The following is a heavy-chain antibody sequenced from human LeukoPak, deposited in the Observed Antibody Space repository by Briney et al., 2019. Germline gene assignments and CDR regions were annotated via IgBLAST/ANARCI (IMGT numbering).Heavy chain of an antibody. V-gene: IGHV3-30*04. CDR2: ISYDGSNK. D-gene: IGHD4-23*01. CDR3: ARETSVGGNPPRY. Sequence: GGSLRLSCAASGFTFDDYAMHWVRQAPGKGLEWVAVISYDGSNKYYADSVKGRFTISRDNSKNTLYLQMNSLRAEDTAVYYCARETSVGGNPPRYWGQGTLVTVSS. J-gene: IGHJ4*02. CDR1: GFTFDDYA.